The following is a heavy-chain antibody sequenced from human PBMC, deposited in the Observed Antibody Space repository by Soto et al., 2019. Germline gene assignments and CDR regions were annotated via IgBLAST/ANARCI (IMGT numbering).Heavy chain of an antibody. J-gene: IGHJ5*02. Sequence: QVQLVESGGGVVQPGRSLRLSCAASGFTFNNYAMHWVRQAPGKGLEWVAVISYDGSNKYYADSVKGRFTISRDNSKNTLYLQMNSLRAEDTAVYYCASTLTAMAQGDPWGQGTLVTVSS. CDR1: GFTFNNYA. D-gene: IGHD5-18*01. CDR2: ISYDGSNK. V-gene: IGHV3-30-3*01. CDR3: ASTLTAMAQGDP.